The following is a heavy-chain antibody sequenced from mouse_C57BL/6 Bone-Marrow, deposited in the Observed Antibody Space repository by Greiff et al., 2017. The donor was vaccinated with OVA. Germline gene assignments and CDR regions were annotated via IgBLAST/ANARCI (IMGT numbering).Heavy chain of an antibody. D-gene: IGHD1-1*01. Sequence: QVQLQQSGAELARPGASVKLSCKASGYTFTSYGISWVNQRTGQGLEWIGEIYPRGGNTYYHEKFQGQSTLTADKYSSTAYIELRSLTSEDSAVYFCAVLRTYWGQGTLVTVSA. V-gene: IGHV1-81*01. J-gene: IGHJ3*01. CDR3: AVLRTY. CDR1: GYTFTSYG. CDR2: IYPRGGNT.